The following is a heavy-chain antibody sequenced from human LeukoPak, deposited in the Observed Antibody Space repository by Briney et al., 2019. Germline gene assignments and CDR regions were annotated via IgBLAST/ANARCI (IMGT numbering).Heavy chain of an antibody. CDR2: ISSNGGST. V-gene: IGHV3-64*01. Sequence: GGSLRLSCAASGFTFSSYAMHWVRQAPGKGLEYVSAISSNGGSTYYANSGKGKYTISRNNSKTTLNLQMGSLRAEDMAVYYCAKGRLRSGSYFLGYFDYWGQGTLVTVSS. J-gene: IGHJ4*02. CDR3: AKGRLRSGSYFLGYFDY. CDR1: GFTFSSYA. D-gene: IGHD3-10*01.